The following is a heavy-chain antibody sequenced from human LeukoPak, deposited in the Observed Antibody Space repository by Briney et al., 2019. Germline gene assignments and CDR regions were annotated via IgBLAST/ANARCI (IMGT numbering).Heavy chain of an antibody. V-gene: IGHV4-30-4*08. D-gene: IGHD2-21*01. J-gene: IGHJ3*02. CDR1: GGSISSGDYY. CDR3: ARSIVVVIPVIAFDI. CDR2: IYYSGST. Sequence: SETLSLTCTVSGGSISSGDYYWSWIRQPPGKGLEWIGYIYYSGSTYYNPSLKSRVTISVDTSKNQFSLKLSSVTAADTAVYYCARSIVVVIPVIAFDIWGQGTMVTVS.